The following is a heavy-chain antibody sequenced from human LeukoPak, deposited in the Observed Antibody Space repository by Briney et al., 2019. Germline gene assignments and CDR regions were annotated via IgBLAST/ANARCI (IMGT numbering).Heavy chain of an antibody. CDR1: GASISSYQ. Sequence: SETLSLTCTVSGASISSYQWSWIRQPAGRGLKWIGRIYTSGSTNYNPSLKSRVTISVDKSKNQFSLKLSPVSAADTAVYYCVRDHYYYDSSGDYQYYYMDVWGKGTTVTVSS. V-gene: IGHV4-4*07. J-gene: IGHJ6*03. CDR2: IYTSGST. CDR3: VRDHYYYDSSGDYQYYYMDV. D-gene: IGHD3-22*01.